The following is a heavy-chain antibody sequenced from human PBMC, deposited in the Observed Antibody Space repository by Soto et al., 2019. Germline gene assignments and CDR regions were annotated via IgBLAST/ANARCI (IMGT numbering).Heavy chain of an antibody. D-gene: IGHD2-8*01. V-gene: IGHV1-3*01. CDR1: GYTFTSYA. CDR3: ARGLGYCTNGVCYTAYYYYYMDV. CDR2: INAGNGNT. J-gene: IGHJ6*03. Sequence: ASVKVSCKASGYTFTSYAMHWVRQAPGQRLEWMGWINAGNGNTKYSQKFQGRVTITRDTSASTAYMELSSLRSEDTAVYYCARGLGYCTNGVCYTAYYYYYMDVWGKGTTVTVSS.